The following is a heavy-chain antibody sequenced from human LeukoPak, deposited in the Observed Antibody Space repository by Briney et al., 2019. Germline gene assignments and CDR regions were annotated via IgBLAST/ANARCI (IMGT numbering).Heavy chain of an antibody. CDR1: GGTFSSYA. Sequence: SVKVSCEASGGTFSSYAISWVRQAPGQGLEWMGGIIPIFGTANYAQKFQGRVTITADESTSTAYMELSSLRSEDTAVHYCARGTDDAFDIWGQGTMVTVSS. CDR3: ARGTDDAFDI. D-gene: IGHD1-7*01. CDR2: IIPIFGTA. J-gene: IGHJ3*02. V-gene: IGHV1-69*13.